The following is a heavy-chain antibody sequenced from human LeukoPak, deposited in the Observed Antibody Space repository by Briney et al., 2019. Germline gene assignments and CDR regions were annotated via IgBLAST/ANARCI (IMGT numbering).Heavy chain of an antibody. CDR1: GFTFSSYA. CDR3: AKGPEYCSGGSCYSDVPSDY. V-gene: IGHV3-30-3*01. D-gene: IGHD2-15*01. CDR2: ISYDGSNK. J-gene: IGHJ4*02. Sequence: GRSLRLSCAASGFTFSSYAMHWVRQAPGKGLEWVAVISYDGSNKYYADSVKGRFTISRDNSKNTLYLQMNSLRAEDTAVYYCAKGPEYCSGGSCYSDVPSDYWGQGTLVTVSS.